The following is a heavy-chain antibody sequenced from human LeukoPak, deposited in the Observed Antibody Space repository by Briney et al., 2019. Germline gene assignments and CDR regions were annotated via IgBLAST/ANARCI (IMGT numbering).Heavy chain of an antibody. V-gene: IGHV3-23*01. CDR1: GFTFSSYA. Sequence: GGSLRLSCAASGFTFSSYAMSWVRQAPGKGLEWVSAISGSGGSTYYADSVKGRFTISRDNSKNTLYLQMNSLRAEDTAVYYCAKDRGWYSSGWYSDYWGQGTLVTVSS. CDR2: ISGSGGST. D-gene: IGHD6-19*01. CDR3: AKDRGWYSSGWYSDY. J-gene: IGHJ4*02.